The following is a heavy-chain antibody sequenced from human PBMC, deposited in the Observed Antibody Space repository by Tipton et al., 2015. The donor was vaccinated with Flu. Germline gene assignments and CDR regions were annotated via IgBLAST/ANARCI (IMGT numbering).Heavy chain of an antibody. Sequence: SLRLSCSASGFTFSTYAMSWVRQAPGKGLEWVSGISGSGDSTFYADSVKGRFTVSRDNSKNTLYLQMNRLRAEDTAVYYCAKPPYDSGGYYFDFWGQGTLVTVSS. V-gene: IGHV3-23*01. CDR2: ISGSGDST. J-gene: IGHJ4*02. CDR3: AKPPYDSGGYYFDF. CDR1: GFTFSTYA. D-gene: IGHD3-22*01.